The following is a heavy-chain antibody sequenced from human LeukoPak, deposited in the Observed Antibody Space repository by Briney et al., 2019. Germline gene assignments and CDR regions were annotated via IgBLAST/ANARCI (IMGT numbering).Heavy chain of an antibody. J-gene: IGHJ6*03. CDR2: SNDSGGT. D-gene: IGHD1-26*01. Sequence: SETLSLTCAVYGGTFSGYYWSWIRQPPGKRLEWVGESNDSGGTNYNPSLKSRVTISADKSKNQVSLKLTSVTAADTAVYYCARLSVIVGSTLEYYYYYMDVWGQGTRSPSP. V-gene: IGHV4-34*01. CDR3: ARLSVIVGSTLEYYYYYMDV. CDR1: GGTFSGYY.